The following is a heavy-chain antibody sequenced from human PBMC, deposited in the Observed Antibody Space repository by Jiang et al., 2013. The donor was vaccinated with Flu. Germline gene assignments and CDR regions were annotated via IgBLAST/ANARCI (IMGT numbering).Heavy chain of an antibody. D-gene: IGHD1-1*01. V-gene: IGHV6-1*01. CDR3: ARGDPARGTGTYYHYYGMDV. CDR2: TYYRSKWYN. Sequence: SQTLSLTCAISGDSVSSNSAAWNWIRQSPSRGLEWLGRTYYRSKWYNDYAVSVKSRITINPDTSKNQFSLQLNSVTPEDTAVYYCARGDPARGTGTYYHYYGMDVWGQGTTVTVSS. CDR1: GDSVSSNSAA. J-gene: IGHJ6*02.